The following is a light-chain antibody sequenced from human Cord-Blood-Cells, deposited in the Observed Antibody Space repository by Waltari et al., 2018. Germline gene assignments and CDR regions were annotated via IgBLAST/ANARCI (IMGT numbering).Light chain of an antibody. CDR1: ALPKQY. CDR2: KDS. Sequence: SYELTQPPSVSVSPGQTARINCSGDALPKQYAYWYQQKPGQAPVLVIYKDSQRPSGNPERFSGTSSGTTVTLTISGVQAEDDAAYYCQSADSSGTYWVFGGGTKLTVL. CDR3: QSADSSGTYWV. J-gene: IGLJ3*02. V-gene: IGLV3-25*03.